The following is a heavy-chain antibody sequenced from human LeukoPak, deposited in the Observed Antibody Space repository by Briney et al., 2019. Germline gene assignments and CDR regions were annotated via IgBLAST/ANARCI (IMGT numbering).Heavy chain of an antibody. V-gene: IGHV3-48*01. CDR1: GFTFSSYS. CDR3: AKDRGNNGYLD. Sequence: GGSLRLSCAASGFTFSSYSMNWVRQAPGKGLEWVSYISSSSSTIYYADSVKGRFTISRDISLSTLYLQMDSLRAEDTAVYYCAKDRGNNGYLDWGQGTLVTVSS. J-gene: IGHJ4*02. CDR2: ISSSSSTI. D-gene: IGHD2-8*01.